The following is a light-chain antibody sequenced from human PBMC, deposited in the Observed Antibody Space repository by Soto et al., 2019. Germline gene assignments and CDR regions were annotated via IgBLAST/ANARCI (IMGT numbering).Light chain of an antibody. CDR1: QSISSY. V-gene: IGKV1-39*01. J-gene: IGKJ5*01. CDR3: QQSYTTPIT. Sequence: DIQMTQSPSSLSASVGDRVTITGRASQSISSYLNWYPQKPGKAPNILVYAASSLPSGVPSRFTGSGSWTDCTLTISSLQPEDFATYFCQQSYTTPITFGQGTRLEIK. CDR2: AAS.